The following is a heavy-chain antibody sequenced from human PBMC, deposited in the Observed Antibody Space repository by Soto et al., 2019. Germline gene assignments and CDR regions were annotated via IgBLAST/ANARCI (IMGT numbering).Heavy chain of an antibody. CDR2: ISSSSSTI. D-gene: IGHD4-17*01. Sequence: GGSLRLSCAASGFTFSSYSMNWVRQAPGKGLEWVSYISSSSSTIYYADFVKGRFTISREDAKNSLYLQMNSLRDEDTAVYYCARGLLDDYGDYWSGPGVGNYYYYGMDVWGQGTTVTVSS. CDR1: GFTFSSYS. CDR3: ARGLLDDYGDYWSGPGVGNYYYYGMDV. V-gene: IGHV3-48*02. J-gene: IGHJ6*02.